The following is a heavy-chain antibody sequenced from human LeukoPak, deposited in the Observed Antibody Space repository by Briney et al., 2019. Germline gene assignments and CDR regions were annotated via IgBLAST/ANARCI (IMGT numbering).Heavy chain of an antibody. CDR1: GFTFSNYA. D-gene: IGHD6-19*01. J-gene: IGHJ4*02. CDR3: ARVGSGWYPYFDY. Sequence: PGGSLRLSCAASGFTFSNYAMHWVRQAPGKGLEWVAFLRLDGSNKNYADSVKGRFTISRDNSKNTLYLQMNSLRVEDTAVYYCARVGSGWYPYFDYWGQGTLVTVSS. CDR2: LRLDGSNK. V-gene: IGHV3-30*02.